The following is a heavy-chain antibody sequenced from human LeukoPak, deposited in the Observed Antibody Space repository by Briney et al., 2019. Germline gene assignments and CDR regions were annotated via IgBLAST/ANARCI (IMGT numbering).Heavy chain of an antibody. V-gene: IGHV1-2*04. D-gene: IGHD3-9*01. Sequence: ASVKVSCKASGYTFTGYYMHWVRQAPGQGLEWMGWINPNSGGTNYAQKFQGWVTMTRDTSISTAYMELSRLRSDDTAVYYCARRGEILTGYHHFDYWGQGTLVTVSS. CDR1: GYTFTGYY. CDR2: INPNSGGT. J-gene: IGHJ4*02. CDR3: ARRGEILTGYHHFDY.